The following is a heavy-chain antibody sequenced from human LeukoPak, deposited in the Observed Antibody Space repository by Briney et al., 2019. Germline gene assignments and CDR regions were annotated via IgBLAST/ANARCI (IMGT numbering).Heavy chain of an antibody. CDR3: ARGISGSYYSP. CDR2: IYYSGST. J-gene: IGHJ5*02. D-gene: IGHD3-10*01. Sequence: SQTLSLTCTVSGGSISRGDYYWSWIRQHPGKGLEWIGYIYYSGSTYYNPSLKSRVTISVDTSKNQFSLKLSSVTAADTAVYYCARGISGSYYSPWGQGTLVTVSS. CDR1: GGSISRGDYY. V-gene: IGHV4-31*03.